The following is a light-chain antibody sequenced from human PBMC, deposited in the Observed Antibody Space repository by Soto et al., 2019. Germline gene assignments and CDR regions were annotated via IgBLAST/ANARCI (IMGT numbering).Light chain of an antibody. J-gene: IGKJ1*01. CDR1: QSIDSW. Sequence: DIQMTQSPSTLSASVGDRVTITCRASQSIDSWLAWYQQKPGKAPKLLIYKASTLKSGVPSRFSGSGSGTEFTLSINSLQPDDFATYYCQQYNTDSRIFGQGPRVEVK. V-gene: IGKV1-5*03. CDR2: KAS. CDR3: QQYNTDSRI.